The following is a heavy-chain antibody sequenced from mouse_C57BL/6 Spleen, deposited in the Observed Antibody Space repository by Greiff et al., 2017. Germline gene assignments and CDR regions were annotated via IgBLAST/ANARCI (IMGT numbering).Heavy chain of an antibody. Sequence: QVQLKESGPELVKPGASVKISCKASGYAFSSSWMNWVKQRPGKGLEWIGRIYPGDGDTNYNGKFKGKATLTADKSSSTAYMQLSSLTSEYSAVYFCARSAFDFDYWGQGTTLTVSS. CDR2: IYPGDGDT. CDR1: GYAFSSSW. CDR3: ARSAFDFDY. J-gene: IGHJ2*01. V-gene: IGHV1-82*01.